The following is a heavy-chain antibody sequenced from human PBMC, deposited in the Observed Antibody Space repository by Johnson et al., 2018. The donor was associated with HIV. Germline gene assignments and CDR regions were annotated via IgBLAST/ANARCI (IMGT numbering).Heavy chain of an antibody. CDR3: VRDWYATGWYVSVDAFDV. CDR2: IKQDGSDK. V-gene: IGHV3-7*05. Sequence: VQLVESGGGLVQPGGSLRLSCAASGFTFTSYWMTWVHQAPGKGLEWVANIKQDGSDKYYVDSVKGRFTISRDNANNSLYLQMNSLRTEDTAVYYCVRDWYATGWYVSVDAFDVWGQGTMVTVSS. D-gene: IGHD6-19*01. J-gene: IGHJ3*01. CDR1: GFTFTSYW.